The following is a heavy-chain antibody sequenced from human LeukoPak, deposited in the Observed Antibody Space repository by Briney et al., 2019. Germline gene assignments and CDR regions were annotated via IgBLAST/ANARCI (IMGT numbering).Heavy chain of an antibody. CDR1: GGSISSNSYY. D-gene: IGHD5-24*01. CDR2: IYYSGST. CDR3: ARHRQEMATITPIDFFDY. Sequence: PSDTLSLTCTVSGGSISSNSYYWGWIRQPPGKGLEWIGSIYYSGSTYYNPSLKSRVTISVDTSKNQFSLKLSSVTAADTAVYYCARHRQEMATITPIDFFDYWGQGTLVTVSS. J-gene: IGHJ4*02. V-gene: IGHV4-39*01.